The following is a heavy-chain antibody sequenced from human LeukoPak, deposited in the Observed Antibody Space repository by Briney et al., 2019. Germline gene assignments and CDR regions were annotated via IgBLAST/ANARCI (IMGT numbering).Heavy chain of an antibody. CDR3: ARDGGWLQTQNHYYYHGMDV. J-gene: IGHJ6*02. V-gene: IGHV1-69*04. CDR1: GGTFSTYA. CDR2: ILPIFDMA. D-gene: IGHD5-24*01. Sequence: ASVKVSCKASGGTFSTYAITWVRQAPGQGLEWMGRILPIFDMANYAQKFQGRVTITADKSTRTAYMELSSLRSDDTAVYYCARDGGWLQTQNHYYYHGMDVWCQGTTVTVSS.